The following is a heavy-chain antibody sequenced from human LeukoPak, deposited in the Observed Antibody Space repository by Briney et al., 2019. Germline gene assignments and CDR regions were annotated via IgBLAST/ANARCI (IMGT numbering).Heavy chain of an antibody. D-gene: IGHD6-6*01. J-gene: IGHJ4*02. V-gene: IGHV4-39*07. Sequence: SETLSLTCTVSGGSISSSSYYWGWIRQPPGKGLEWIGSIYYSGSTYYNPSLKSRVTISVDMSKNQFSLKLSSVTAADTAVYYCARGVAARPPGHFFDYWGQGTLVTVSS. CDR1: GGSISSSSYY. CDR2: IYYSGST. CDR3: ARGVAARPPGHFFDY.